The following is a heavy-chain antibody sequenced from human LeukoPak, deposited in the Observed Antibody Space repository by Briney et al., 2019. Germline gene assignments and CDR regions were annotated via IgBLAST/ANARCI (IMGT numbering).Heavy chain of an antibody. V-gene: IGHV3-7*04. D-gene: IGHD2-15*01. Sequence: GGSLRLSCAASGFTFSNYWMSWVRQAPGKGLEWVAEIRQDGSEKYYVDSVKGRITISRDNAKNSLYLQMNSLRAEDTAMYYCARGRRVVVTTSSYYGMDVWGQGTTVTVSS. CDR2: IRQDGSEK. J-gene: IGHJ6*02. CDR1: GFTFSNYW. CDR3: ARGRRVVVTTSSYYGMDV.